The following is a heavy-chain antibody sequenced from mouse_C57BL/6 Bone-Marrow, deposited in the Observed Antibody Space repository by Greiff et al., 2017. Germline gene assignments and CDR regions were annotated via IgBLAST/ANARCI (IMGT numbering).Heavy chain of an antibody. Sequence: LLESGPELVKPGASVKLSCKASGYTFTSYDINWVKQRPGQGLEWIGWIYPRDGSTKYNEKFKGKATLTVDTSSSTAYMELHSLTSEDSAVYFCARRDYYGRAWFAYWGQGTLVTVSA. CDR1: GYTFTSYD. V-gene: IGHV1-85*01. CDR3: ARRDYYGRAWFAY. CDR2: IYPRDGST. D-gene: IGHD1-1*01. J-gene: IGHJ3*01.